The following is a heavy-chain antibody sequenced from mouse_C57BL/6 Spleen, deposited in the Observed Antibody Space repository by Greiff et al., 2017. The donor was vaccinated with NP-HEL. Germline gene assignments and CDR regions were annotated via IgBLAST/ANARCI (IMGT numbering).Heavy chain of an antibody. D-gene: IGHD2-1*01. CDR2: IDPSDSET. Sequence: VQLQQPGAELVRPGSSVKLSCKASGYTFTGYWMHWVKQRPIQGLEWIGNIDPSDSETHYNQKFKDKATLTVDKSSSTAYMQLSSLTSEDSAVYYCAREGGYYGNLFDYWGQGTTLTVSS. CDR1: GYTFTGYW. J-gene: IGHJ2*01. V-gene: IGHV1-52*01. CDR3: AREGGYYGNLFDY.